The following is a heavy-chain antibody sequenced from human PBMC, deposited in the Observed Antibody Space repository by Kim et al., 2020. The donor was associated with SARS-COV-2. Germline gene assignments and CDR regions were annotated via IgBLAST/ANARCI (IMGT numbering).Heavy chain of an antibody. CDR2: IITMFHSA. Sequence: SVKVSCKASGGTFSSYSFIWVRQAPGQGLEWMGRIITMFHSADYAQKFQGRVTITADKSTGTVYMELSSLRSEDTAVYYCAAPPAGAVAGNQMVEFWGQGTPVFVSS. CDR1: GGTFSSYS. J-gene: IGHJ4*02. CDR3: AAPPAGAVAGNQMVEF. D-gene: IGHD6-19*01. V-gene: IGHV1-69*06.